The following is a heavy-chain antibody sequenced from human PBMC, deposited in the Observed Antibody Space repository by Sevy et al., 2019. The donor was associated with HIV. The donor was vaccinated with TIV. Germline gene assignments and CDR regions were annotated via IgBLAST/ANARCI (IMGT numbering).Heavy chain of an antibody. D-gene: IGHD2-15*01. CDR1: GFTFSSYA. CDR2: ISGSGGCT. Sequence: GGSLRLSCAASGFTFSSYAMSWVRQAPGKGLEWVSAISGSGGCTYYADSVKGRFTISRDNSKNTLYLQMNSLRAEDTAVYYCAKVGGGSEPRRSDYWGQGTLVTVSS. V-gene: IGHV3-23*01. J-gene: IGHJ4*02. CDR3: AKVGGGSEPRRSDY.